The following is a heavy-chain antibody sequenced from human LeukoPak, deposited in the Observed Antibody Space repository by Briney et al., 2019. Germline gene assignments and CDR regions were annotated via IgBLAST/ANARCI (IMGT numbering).Heavy chain of an antibody. CDR1: GYTFTSYY. J-gene: IGHJ4*02. CDR3: ARDRRYYDSSAYIRGFDY. Sequence: GASVKVSCKASGYTFTSYYMHWVRQAPGQGLEWMGIINPSGGSTSYAQKFQGRVTMTRDMSTSTVYMELSSLRSEDTAVYYCARDRRYYDSSAYIRGFDYWGQGTLVTVSS. V-gene: IGHV1-46*01. CDR2: INPSGGST. D-gene: IGHD3-22*01.